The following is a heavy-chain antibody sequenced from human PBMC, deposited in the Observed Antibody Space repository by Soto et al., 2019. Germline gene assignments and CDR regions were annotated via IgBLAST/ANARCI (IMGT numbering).Heavy chain of an antibody. D-gene: IGHD6-19*01. CDR2: ISWDGGST. J-gene: IGHJ4*02. Sequence: GXSLRLSCAASGFTFDDYTMHCVRQAPFKGLEWVSLISWDGGSTYYADSVKGRFTISRDNSKNSLYLQMNSLRAEDTAVYYCARDPPGIAVAGTLDYFDYWGQGTLVTVSS. CDR3: ARDPPGIAVAGTLDYFDY. V-gene: IGHV3-43*01. CDR1: GFTFDDYT.